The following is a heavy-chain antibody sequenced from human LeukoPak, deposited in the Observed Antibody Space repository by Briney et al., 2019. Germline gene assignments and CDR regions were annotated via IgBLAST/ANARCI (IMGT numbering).Heavy chain of an antibody. Sequence: PGGSLRLSCAASGFTFSSYAMSWVRQAPGKGLEWVSVITGSGGSTYNADSVKGRFTISRDNSKNSLSLQMNSLRAEDTAVYYCARGGTNYYYMDVWGNGTTVTVSS. CDR1: GFTFSSYA. CDR2: ITGSGGST. CDR3: ARGGTNYYYMDV. J-gene: IGHJ6*03. V-gene: IGHV3-23*01.